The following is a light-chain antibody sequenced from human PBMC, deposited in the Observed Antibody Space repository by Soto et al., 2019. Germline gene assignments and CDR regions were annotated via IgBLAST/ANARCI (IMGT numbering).Light chain of an antibody. V-gene: IGLV1-44*01. CDR1: SSNIGTNA. CDR3: AAWDASLSAVV. Sequence: QSVLTQPPSASGTPGQRVTFSCSGSSSNIGTNAVNWYQQLPGTAPKLIIYTDNQRPSGVPDRFSGSKSGTSASLAISGLQSEDEADYYCAAWDASLSAVVFGGGIKLTVL. CDR2: TDN. J-gene: IGLJ2*01.